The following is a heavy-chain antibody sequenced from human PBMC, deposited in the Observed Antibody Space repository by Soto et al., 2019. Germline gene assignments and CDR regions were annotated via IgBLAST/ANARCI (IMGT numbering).Heavy chain of an antibody. CDR3: ARVSYYDFWSGYYHIDY. CDR1: GDSVSSNSAA. V-gene: IGHV6-1*01. Sequence: QSQTLSLTCAISGDSVSSNSAAWNWIRQSPSRGLEWLGRTYYRSKWYNDYAVSVKSRITINPDTSKNQFSLQLNSVTPEDTAVYYCARVSYYDFWSGYYHIDYWGQGTLVTVSS. CDR2: TYYRSKWYN. D-gene: IGHD3-3*01. J-gene: IGHJ4*02.